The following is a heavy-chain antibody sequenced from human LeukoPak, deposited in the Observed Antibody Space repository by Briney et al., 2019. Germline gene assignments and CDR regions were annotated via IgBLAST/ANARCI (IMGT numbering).Heavy chain of an antibody. D-gene: IGHD3-3*01. CDR2: ISWNSGSI. CDR3: AKDSGGYGMDV. V-gene: IGHV3-9*01. CDR1: GFTFDDYA. Sequence: GGSLRLSCAASGFTFDDYAMHWVRQAPGKGLEWVSGISWNSGSIGYADSVKGRFTISRDNAKNSLYLQMNSLRAEDTALYYCAKDSGGYGMDVWGQGTTVTVSS. J-gene: IGHJ6*02.